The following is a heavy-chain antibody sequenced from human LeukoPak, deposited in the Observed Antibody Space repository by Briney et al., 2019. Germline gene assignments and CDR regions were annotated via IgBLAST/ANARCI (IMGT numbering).Heavy chain of an antibody. CDR1: GFTVSSNY. Sequence: GGSLRLSCAASGFTVSSNYMSWVRQAPGKGLEWVSVIDSGGSTYYADSGKGRFTISRDNSKSTLYIQMDSLRAEDTAVYYCARAKPKNMVRGLIMRRESRYYFDYWGQGTLVTVSS. CDR3: ARAKPKNMVRGLIMRRESRYYFDY. CDR2: IDSGGST. J-gene: IGHJ4*02. V-gene: IGHV3-53*01. D-gene: IGHD3-10*01.